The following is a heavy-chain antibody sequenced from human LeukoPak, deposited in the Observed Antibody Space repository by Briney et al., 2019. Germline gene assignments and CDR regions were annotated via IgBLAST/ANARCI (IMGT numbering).Heavy chain of an antibody. J-gene: IGHJ5*02. CDR2: IYYSGST. CDR3: ARDLVAATGRNWFDP. Sequence: PSQTLSLTCTVSGGSISSGDYYWSWIRQPPGKGLEWIGNIYYSGSTYYNPSLKSRVTISVDPSKNQFSLKLSSVTAADTAVYYCARDLVAATGRNWFDPWGQGTLVTVSS. D-gene: IGHD2-15*01. V-gene: IGHV4-30-4*01. CDR1: GGSISSGDYY.